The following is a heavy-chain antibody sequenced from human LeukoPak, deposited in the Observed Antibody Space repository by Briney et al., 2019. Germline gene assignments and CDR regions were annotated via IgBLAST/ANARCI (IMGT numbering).Heavy chain of an antibody. D-gene: IGHD2-15*01. CDR2: IIPIFGTA. J-gene: IGHJ4*02. CDR1: GGTFSSYA. Sequence: ASVKVSCKASGGTFSSYAISWVRQAPGQGLECMGGIIPIFGTANYAQKFQGRVTITTDESTSTAYMELSSLRSEDTAVYYCARANCSGGSCYTFDYWGQGTLVTVSS. CDR3: ARANCSGGSCYTFDY. V-gene: IGHV1-69*05.